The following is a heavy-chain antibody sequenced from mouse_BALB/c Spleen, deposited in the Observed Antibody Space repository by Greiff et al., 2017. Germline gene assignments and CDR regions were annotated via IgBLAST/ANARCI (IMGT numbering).Heavy chain of an antibody. CDR1: GYTFTSYY. CDR2: IYPGNVNT. Sequence: QVQLQQSGPELVKPGASVRISCKASGYTFTSYYIHWVKQRPGQGLEWIGWIYPGNVNTKYNEKFKGKATLTADKSSSTAYMQLSSLTSEDSAVYFCARLGITGGYFDYWGQGTTLTVSS. CDR3: ARLGITGGYFDY. V-gene: IGHV1S56*01. J-gene: IGHJ2*01. D-gene: IGHD2-4*01.